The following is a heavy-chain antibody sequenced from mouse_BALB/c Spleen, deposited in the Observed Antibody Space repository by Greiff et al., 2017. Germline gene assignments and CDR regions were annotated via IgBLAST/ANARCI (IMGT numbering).Heavy chain of an antibody. J-gene: IGHJ4*01. D-gene: IGHD2-14*01. Sequence: QVQLKESGAELMKPGASVKISCKATGYTFSSYWIEWVKQRPGHGLEWIGEILPGSGSTNCNEKFKGKATFAADTSSNTAYMRLSSLTSEDSAVCYSARWQGRRGMDDWGQGTSVTVSS. CDR2: ILPGSGST. V-gene: IGHV1-9*01. CDR3: ARWQGRRGMDD. CDR1: GYTFSSYW.